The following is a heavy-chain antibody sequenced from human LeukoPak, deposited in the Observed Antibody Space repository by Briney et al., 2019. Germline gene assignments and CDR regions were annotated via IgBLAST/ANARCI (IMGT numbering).Heavy chain of an antibody. CDR3: ARGFYYDFWSGYYKYYFDY. D-gene: IGHD3-3*01. Sequence: ASVKVSCKPSGYTFTSYGISWVRQAPGQGLEWMGWISAYNGNTNYAQKLQGRVTMTTDTSTGTAYMELRSLRSDDTAVYYCARGFYYDFWSGYYKYYFDYWGQGTLVTVSS. CDR2: ISAYNGNT. J-gene: IGHJ4*02. V-gene: IGHV1-18*01. CDR1: GYTFTSYG.